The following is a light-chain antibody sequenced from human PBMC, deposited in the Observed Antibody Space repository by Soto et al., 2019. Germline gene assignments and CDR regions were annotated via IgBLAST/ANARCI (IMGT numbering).Light chain of an antibody. V-gene: IGKV3-11*01. Sequence: EGVWTQSTDTRSVSPGERATLSCRASQSVSSYLAWYQQKPGQAPRLLIYDASNRATGIPARFSASGSGTDFTLTISRLEPEDFAVYYCQQRSNWPPFPFGGGGKAAIK. CDR1: QSVSSY. J-gene: IGKJ4*01. CDR2: DAS. CDR3: QQRSNWPPFP.